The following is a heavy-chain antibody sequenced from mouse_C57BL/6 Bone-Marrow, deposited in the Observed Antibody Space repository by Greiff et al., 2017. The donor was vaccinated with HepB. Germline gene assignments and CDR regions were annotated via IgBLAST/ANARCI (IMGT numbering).Heavy chain of an antibody. V-gene: IGHV3-5*01. CDR2: IYYSGTI. Sequence: EVHLVESGPGLVKPSQTVFLTCTVTGISITTGNYRWSWIRQFPGNKLEWIGYIYYSGTITYNPSLTSRTTITSDTPKNQFLLEMNSLTAEDTATYYCARDHYGPMGYFGVWGTGTTVTVSS. CDR1: GISITTGNYR. CDR3: ARDHYGPMGYFGV. D-gene: IGHD1-1*02. J-gene: IGHJ1*03.